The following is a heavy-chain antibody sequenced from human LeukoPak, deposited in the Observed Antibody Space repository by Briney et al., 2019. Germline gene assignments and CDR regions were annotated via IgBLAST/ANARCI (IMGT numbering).Heavy chain of an antibody. CDR3: ARLPLRYFDWSPYYFDY. Sequence: PGGSLRLSCAASGFTFSSYWMSCVRQAPGKGLEWGANIKQDGSEKYYVDSVKGRFTISRDNAKNSLYLQMNSLRAEDTAVYYCARLPLRYFDWSPYYFDYWGQGTLVTVSS. D-gene: IGHD3-9*01. CDR1: GFTFSSYW. CDR2: IKQDGSEK. J-gene: IGHJ4*02. V-gene: IGHV3-7*01.